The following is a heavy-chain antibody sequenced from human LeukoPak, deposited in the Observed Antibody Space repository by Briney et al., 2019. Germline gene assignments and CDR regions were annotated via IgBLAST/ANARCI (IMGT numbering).Heavy chain of an antibody. D-gene: IGHD1-26*01. CDR2: INQDGSEK. CDR3: ARDVRNRVGLNYYHQYMDV. Sequence: GGSLRLSCAASRTTFIHYWMSWVRQAPGKGLERVANINQDGSEKYYVDSVKGQFIISRDNAENSVYLHMNSLRADDTAVYYCARDVRNRVGLNYYHQYMDVWGKGTTVTVSS. CDR1: RTTFIHYW. J-gene: IGHJ6*03. V-gene: IGHV3-7*01.